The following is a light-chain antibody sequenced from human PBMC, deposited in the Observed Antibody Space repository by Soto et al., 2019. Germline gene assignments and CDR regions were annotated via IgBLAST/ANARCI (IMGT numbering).Light chain of an antibody. CDR1: QSVNSNY. CDR2: GAS. V-gene: IGKV3-20*01. CDR3: QQYGRSPPT. J-gene: IGKJ1*01. Sequence: ENVLTQSPGTLSLSPGERATVSCRASQSVNSNYLAWYQQRPGQAPRLLIYGASSMATGIPDRFSGGGSETEFTLTISRLEPEDFAVYYCQQYGRSPPTFGQGTKVEIK.